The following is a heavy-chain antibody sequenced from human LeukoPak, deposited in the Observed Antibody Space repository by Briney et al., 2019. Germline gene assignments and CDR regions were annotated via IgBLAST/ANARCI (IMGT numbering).Heavy chain of an antibody. CDR1: GFTFSDCS. J-gene: IGHJ4*02. D-gene: IGHD6-6*01. CDR2: IRYDGIGK. V-gene: IGHV3-30*02. CDR3: ARGAGSLFDY. Sequence: GGSLRLSCAASGFTFSDCSMHWVRLAPGKGLEWVAFIRYDGIGKSYADSVKGRFTVSRDNSKNTLFLQMNSLRTEDTAVYYCARGAGSLFDYWGQGTLVTVSS.